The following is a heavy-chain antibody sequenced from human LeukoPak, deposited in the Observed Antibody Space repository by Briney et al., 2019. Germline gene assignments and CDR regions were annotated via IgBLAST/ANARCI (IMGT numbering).Heavy chain of an antibody. Sequence: PGGSLRLSCAASGFTFKNFYMSWVRQAPGKGLEWVSYINHLGSQTDYADSVKGRLTISRDNAKNSLSLQMNNLSVDDTAVYYCVRARFTTFVYYWGQGTLVTVSS. CDR3: VRARFTTFVYY. CDR2: INHLGSQT. J-gene: IGHJ4*02. CDR1: GFTFKNFY. V-gene: IGHV3-11*05. D-gene: IGHD1-14*01.